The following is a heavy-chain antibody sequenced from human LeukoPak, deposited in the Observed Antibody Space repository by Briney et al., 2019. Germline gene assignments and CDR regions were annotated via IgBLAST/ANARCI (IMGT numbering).Heavy chain of an antibody. CDR3: ATEELAGTTGLDY. J-gene: IGHJ4*02. V-gene: IGHV4-61*02. CDR2: IYTSGST. D-gene: IGHD1-14*01. Sequence: PSETLSLTCTVSGGSISSGSYYWSWIRQPAGKGLEWIGRIYTSGSTNYNPSLKSRVTISVDTSKNQFSLPLSSVTAADTAVFYCATEELAGTTGLDYWGQGTLVTVSS. CDR1: GGSISSGSYY.